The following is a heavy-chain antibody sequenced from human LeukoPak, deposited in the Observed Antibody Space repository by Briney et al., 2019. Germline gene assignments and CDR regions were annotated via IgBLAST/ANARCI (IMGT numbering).Heavy chain of an antibody. CDR1: GYTFTSYY. J-gene: IGHJ4*02. D-gene: IGHD4-17*01. CDR3: ARADYGVRGWDY. Sequence: ASVKVSCKASGYTFTSYYMHWVRQAPGQGLERMGIINPSGSSTSYAQKFQGRVTMTRDTSTSTVYMELSSLRSEDTAVYYCARADYGVRGWDYWGQGTLVTVSS. CDR2: INPSGSST. V-gene: IGHV1-46*01.